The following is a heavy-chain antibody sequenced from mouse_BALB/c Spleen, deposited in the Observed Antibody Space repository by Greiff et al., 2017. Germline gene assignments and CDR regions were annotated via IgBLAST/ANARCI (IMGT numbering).Heavy chain of an antibody. D-gene: IGHD2-2*01. CDR3: ARYGVTTGYWYFDV. J-gene: IGHJ1*01. V-gene: IGHV3-8*02. CDR1: GDSITSGY. CDR2: ISYSGST. Sequence: EVKLMESGPSLVKPSQTLSLTCSVTGDSITSGYWNWIRKFPGNKLEYMGYISYSGSTYYNPSLKSRISITRDTSKNQYYLQLNSVTTEDTATYYCARYGVTTGYWYFDVWGAGTTVTVSS.